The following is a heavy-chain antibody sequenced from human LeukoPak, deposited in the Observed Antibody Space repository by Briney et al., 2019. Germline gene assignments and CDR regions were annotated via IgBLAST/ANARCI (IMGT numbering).Heavy chain of an antibody. CDR1: GYTFTTYP. D-gene: IGHD6-13*01. V-gene: IGHV7-4-1*02. Sequence: ATVKVSCKASGYTFTTYPMNWVRQAPGQGLEWMGWINTNTGNPTYAQGFTGRFVFSLDTSVSTAYLQISSLKADDTAVYYCARDPYTSSSWYRGRANNWFDPWGQGTLVTVSS. J-gene: IGHJ5*02. CDR3: ARDPYTSSSWYRGRANNWFDP. CDR2: INTNTGNP.